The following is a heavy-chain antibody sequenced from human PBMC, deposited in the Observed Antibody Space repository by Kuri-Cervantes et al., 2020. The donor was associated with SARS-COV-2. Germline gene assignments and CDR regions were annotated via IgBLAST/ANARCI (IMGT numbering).Heavy chain of an antibody. D-gene: IGHD2-2*01. CDR2: ISSSSSYI. CDR3: ARDAEIYCSSISCYYGMDV. J-gene: IGHJ6*02. Sequence: GESLKISCAASGFTFSSYSMNWVRQAPGKGLEWVSSISSSSSYIYYADSVKGRFTISRDNAKNSLYLQMNSLRAEDTAVYYCARDAEIYCSSISCYYGMDVWGQGTTVTVSS. CDR1: GFTFSSYS. V-gene: IGHV3-21*01.